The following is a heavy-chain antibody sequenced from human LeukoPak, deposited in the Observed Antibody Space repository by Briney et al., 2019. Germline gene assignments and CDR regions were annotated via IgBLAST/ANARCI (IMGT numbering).Heavy chain of an antibody. CDR2: INHSGST. CDR1: GFTFSSYA. J-gene: IGHJ4*02. Sequence: LRLSCAASGFTFSSYAMHWVRQPPGKGLEWIGEINHSGSTNYNPSLKSRVTISVDTSKNQFSLKLSSVTAADTAVYYCGRKRGGYATKKYSLDYRGQGTLVTASS. D-gene: IGHD5-12*01. CDR3: GRKRGGYATKKYSLDY. V-gene: IGHV4-34*01.